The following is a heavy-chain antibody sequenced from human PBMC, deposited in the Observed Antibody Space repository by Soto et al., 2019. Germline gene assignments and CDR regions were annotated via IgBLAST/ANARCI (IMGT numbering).Heavy chain of an antibody. CDR3: TKYRRTDAEGYSFDY. Sequence: SETLTPTFTVSGGSISRSYWTWIRKTPGKVLEWVGYIHYSGSTNYNPSLNSRVTMSVDSAKNRFSLQLSSVTAADTAVYFCTKYRRTDAEGYSFDYWGQGALVTVSS. D-gene: IGHD2-15*01. J-gene: IGHJ4*02. V-gene: IGHV4-59*01. CDR1: GGSISRSY. CDR2: IHYSGST.